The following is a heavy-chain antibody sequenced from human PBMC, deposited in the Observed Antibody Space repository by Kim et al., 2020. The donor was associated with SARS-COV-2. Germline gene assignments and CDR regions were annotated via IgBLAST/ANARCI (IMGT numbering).Heavy chain of an antibody. CDR3: ARDAYQLYLHTYYYGSGTPGSD. CDR2: INPSGGST. Sequence: ASVKVSCKASGYTFTSYYMHWVRQAPGQGLEWMGIINPSGGSTSYAQKFQGRVTMTRDTSTSTVYMELSSLRSEDTAVYYCARDAYQLYLHTYYYGSGTPGSDWGQGALVTVSS. V-gene: IGHV1-46*01. D-gene: IGHD3-10*01. J-gene: IGHJ1*01. CDR1: GYTFTSYY.